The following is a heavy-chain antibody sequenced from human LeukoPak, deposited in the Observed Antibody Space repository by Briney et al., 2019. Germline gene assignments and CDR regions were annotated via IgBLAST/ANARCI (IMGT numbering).Heavy chain of an antibody. V-gene: IGHV4-39*01. Sequence: PSETLSLTCTVSGGSISSSSYYWGWIRQPPGKGLEWIGSIYYSGSTYYNPSLKSRVTIFVDTSKNQFSLKMSSVTAADTAMYYCARNKYYYGSRNYGVPNWFDPCGQGTLVTVSS. CDR3: ARNKYYYGSRNYGVPNWFDP. CDR1: GGSISSSSYY. CDR2: IYYSGST. D-gene: IGHD3-10*01. J-gene: IGHJ5*02.